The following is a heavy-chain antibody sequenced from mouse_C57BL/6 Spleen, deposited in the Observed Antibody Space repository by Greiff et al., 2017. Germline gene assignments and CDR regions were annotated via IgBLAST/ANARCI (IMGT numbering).Heavy chain of an antibody. D-gene: IGHD2-1*01. CDR3: ARRELLGAMDY. Sequence: VHLVESGPGLVAPSQSLSITCTVSGFSLTSYGVHWVRQPPGTGLEWLVVIWSDGSTTYNSALKSRLSISKANSKNQVFLKMNRLQTDDTAMYYCARRELLGAMDYWGQGTSLTVSS. CDR2: IWSDGST. CDR1: GFSLTSYG. J-gene: IGHJ4*01. V-gene: IGHV2-6*03.